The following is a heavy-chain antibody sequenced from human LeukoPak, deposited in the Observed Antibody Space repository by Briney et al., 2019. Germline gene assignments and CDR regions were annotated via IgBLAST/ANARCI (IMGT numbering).Heavy chain of an antibody. D-gene: IGHD3-16*02. CDR2: IYPGDSDT. J-gene: IGHJ3*02. V-gene: IGHV5-51*01. CDR3: ARPQSEPHSRYPDAFDI. Sequence: GESLKISCKGSGYSFTSYWIGWVRQMPGKGLEWMGIIYPGDSDTRYSPSFQGQVTISADKSISTAYLQWSSLKASDTAMYYCARPQSEPHSRYPDAFDIWGPGTMVTVSS. CDR1: GYSFTSYW.